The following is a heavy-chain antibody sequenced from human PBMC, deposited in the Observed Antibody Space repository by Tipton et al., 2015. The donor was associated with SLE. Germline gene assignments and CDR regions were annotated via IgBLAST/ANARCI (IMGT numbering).Heavy chain of an antibody. D-gene: IGHD3-3*02. J-gene: IGHJ5*02. Sequence: TLSLTCTVSGGSIRSYSWSWIRQPPGKGLEWIVSIVYSGNINYNPSLKSRVTISVDKSKKEFSLKMTSVTAADTAVYYCARDPAFPFRRFDPWGQGTLVTVSS. CDR2: IVYSGNI. CDR1: GGSIRSYS. V-gene: IGHV4-59*12. CDR3: ARDPAFPFRRFDP.